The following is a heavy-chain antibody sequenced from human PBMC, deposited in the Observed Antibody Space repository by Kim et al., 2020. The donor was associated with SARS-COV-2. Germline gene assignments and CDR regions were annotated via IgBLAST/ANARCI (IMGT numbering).Heavy chain of an antibody. D-gene: IGHD3-10*01. CDR2: I. Sequence: IYYADSVKGRFTIYRDNTKNSLFLQMDSLRPEDTAVYYCSRDSAPFVLFDYWGQGTLVTVSA. V-gene: IGHV3-48*03. CDR3: SRDSAPFVLFDY. J-gene: IGHJ4*02.